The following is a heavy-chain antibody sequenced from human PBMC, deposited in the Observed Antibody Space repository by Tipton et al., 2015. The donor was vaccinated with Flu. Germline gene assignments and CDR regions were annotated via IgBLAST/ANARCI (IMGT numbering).Heavy chain of an antibody. D-gene: IGHD1-1*01. CDR1: GYTFSSYE. CDR3: ARNRQQSRYFDL. J-gene: IGHJ2*01. CDR2: MNPNSGNT. V-gene: IGHV1-8*01. Sequence: QLVQSGAEVKKPGASVKVSCKASGYTFSSYEINWVRQATGRGLEWMGWMNPNSGNTGYAQKFQGRVTMTRNTSISTAYMELTSLTSEDTAVYYCARNRQQSRYFDLWGRCTLVTVSS.